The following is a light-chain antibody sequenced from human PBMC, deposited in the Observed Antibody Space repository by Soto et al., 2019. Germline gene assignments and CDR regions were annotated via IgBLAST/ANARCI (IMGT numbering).Light chain of an antibody. CDR3: QQYGSLWT. V-gene: IGKV3-20*01. J-gene: IGKJ1*01. Sequence: EIVLTQSPGTLSLSPGERATLSCRASQSVSSSYLAWYQQKPGQAPRLLIYGASSRATGIPDRFSDSGSGTDFTLTISRLEPEDFAVYYCQQYGSLWTFGQGTKVEI. CDR1: QSVSSSY. CDR2: GAS.